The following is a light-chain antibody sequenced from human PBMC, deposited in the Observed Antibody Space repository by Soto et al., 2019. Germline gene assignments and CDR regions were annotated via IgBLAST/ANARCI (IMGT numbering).Light chain of an antibody. CDR2: DAS. J-gene: IGKJ3*01. CDR3: QQRSSWPPFT. CDR1: QSVSSY. Sequence: EIVLTQSPGTLSLSPGERATLSCRASQSVSSYLAWYQQKPGQAPRLLIYDASNRATGIPARFTGSGSGTDFTLTINSLEPEDFAVYYCQQRSSWPPFTFGPGTKVDIK. V-gene: IGKV3-11*01.